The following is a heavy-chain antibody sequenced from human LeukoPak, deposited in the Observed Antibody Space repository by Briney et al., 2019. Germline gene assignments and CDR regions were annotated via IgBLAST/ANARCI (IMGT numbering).Heavy chain of an antibody. J-gene: IGHJ3*02. V-gene: IGHV3-72*01. Sequence: QPGGSLRLSCAASGFTFSDHYMDWVRQAPGKGLEWVGRSRDRANSYTTEYAASVKGRFTISRDDSKNSLYLQMNSLKTEDTAVYYCGRSRDPYGDYGGGAFDIWGQGTMVTVSS. CDR2: SRDRANSYTT. D-gene: IGHD4-17*01. CDR3: GRSRDPYGDYGGGAFDI. CDR1: GFTFSDHY.